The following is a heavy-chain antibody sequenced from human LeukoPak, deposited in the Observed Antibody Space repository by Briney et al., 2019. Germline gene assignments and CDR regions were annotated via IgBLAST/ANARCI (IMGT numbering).Heavy chain of an antibody. Sequence: GGSLRLSCAASGFPFSDYGMSWVRQAPGKGLEWVSGISVSGTSTYYAASVKGRFTISRDNSKNTLYLQMNSLRAEDTAVYYCTNRGVGYYYMDVWGKGTTVTVSS. V-gene: IGHV3-23*01. J-gene: IGHJ6*03. D-gene: IGHD2-15*01. CDR2: ISVSGTST. CDR3: TNRGVGYYYMDV. CDR1: GFPFSDYG.